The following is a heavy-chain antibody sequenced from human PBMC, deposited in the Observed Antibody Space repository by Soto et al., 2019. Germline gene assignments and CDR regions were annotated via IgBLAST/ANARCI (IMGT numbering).Heavy chain of an antibody. CDR1: GGSISSGEYY. CDR3: ARETGMITFGGVIKYYGMDV. Sequence: SETLSLTCTVSGGSISSGEYYWTWIRQPPGKGLEWIGYISYSGSTHYSPSLKSRVSLTVDTSKNQFSLNLASVSAEDTAVYYCARETGMITFGGVIKYYGMDVWGQGTTVTVSS. J-gene: IGHJ6*02. V-gene: IGHV4-30-4*01. D-gene: IGHD3-16*02. CDR2: ISYSGST.